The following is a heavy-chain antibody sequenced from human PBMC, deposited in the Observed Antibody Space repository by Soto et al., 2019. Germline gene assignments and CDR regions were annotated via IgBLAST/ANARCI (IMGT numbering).Heavy chain of an antibody. Sequence: SETLSLTCAVYGGSFSGYYWSWIRQPPGKGLEWIGEINHSGSTNYNPSLKSRVTISVDTSKNQFSLKLSSVTAADTAVYYCARGHRYYDSSGKRGFDYWGQGTLVTVPS. CDR2: INHSGST. CDR1: GGSFSGYY. D-gene: IGHD3-22*01. J-gene: IGHJ4*02. V-gene: IGHV4-34*01. CDR3: ARGHRYYDSSGKRGFDY.